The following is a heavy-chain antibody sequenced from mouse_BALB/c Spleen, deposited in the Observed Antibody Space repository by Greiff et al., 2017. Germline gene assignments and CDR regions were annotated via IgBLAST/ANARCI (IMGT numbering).Heavy chain of an antibody. CDR1: GFTFSDYY. J-gene: IGHJ3*01. Sequence: EVKVEESGGGLVKPGGSLKLSCAASGFTFSDYYMYWVRQTPEKRLEWVATISDGGSYTYYPDSVKGRFTISRDNAKNNLYLQMSSLKSEDTAMYYCARALDWGQGTLVTVSA. V-gene: IGHV5-4*02. CDR3: ARALD. CDR2: ISDGGSYT.